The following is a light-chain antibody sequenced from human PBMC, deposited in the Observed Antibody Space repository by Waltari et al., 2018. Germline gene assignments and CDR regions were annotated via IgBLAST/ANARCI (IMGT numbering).Light chain of an antibody. CDR1: QDIRND. J-gene: IGKJ1*01. CDR2: SAS. Sequence: AIQMTQSPSSLSASVGDRVTITCRANQDIRNDLAWYRQKPGRAPNLLIYSASNLQSWVPSRCSGGGVGTDYTLTISGLQAEDFATYYGLQVYDSCTLGPGPKVEL. V-gene: IGKV1-6*02. CDR3: LQVYDSCT.